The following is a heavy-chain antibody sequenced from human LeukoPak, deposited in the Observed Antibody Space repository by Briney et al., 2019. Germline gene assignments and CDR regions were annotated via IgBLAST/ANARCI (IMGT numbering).Heavy chain of an antibody. D-gene: IGHD1-26*01. V-gene: IGHV3-23*01. CDR1: GFTFSSYG. J-gene: IGHJ3*02. CDR2: ISGSGGST. Sequence: GGSLRLSCAASGFTFSSYGMHWVRQAPGKGLEWVSAISGSGGSTYYADSVKGRFTISRDNSKNTLYLQMNSLRAEDTAVYYCAKDRSDAFDIWGQGTMVTVSS. CDR3: AKDRSDAFDI.